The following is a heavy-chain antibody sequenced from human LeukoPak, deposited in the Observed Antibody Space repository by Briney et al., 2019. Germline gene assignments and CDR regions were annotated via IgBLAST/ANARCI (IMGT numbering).Heavy chain of an antibody. V-gene: IGHV4-59*01. CDR1: GDSISSYY. Sequence: SETLSLTCTVSGDSISSYYWSWIRQPPGKGLEWIGYLYNNGSTNYNPSLKSRVTISVGTSKNQFSLKVTSVTAADTAVYFCARIWFGLRRLYYFDYWGQGTLVTVSS. CDR3: ARIWFGLRRLYYFDY. CDR2: LYNNGST. D-gene: IGHD3-10*01. J-gene: IGHJ4*02.